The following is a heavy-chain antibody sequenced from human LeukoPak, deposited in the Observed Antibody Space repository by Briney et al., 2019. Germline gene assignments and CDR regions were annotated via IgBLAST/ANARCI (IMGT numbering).Heavy chain of an antibody. V-gene: IGHV4-39*01. D-gene: IGHD6-19*01. CDR1: GGSISSSYYY. CDR3: ARHLIAVAGTGSVFDI. CDR2: IYYSGST. J-gene: IGHJ3*02. Sequence: SKTLSLTCTVSGGSISSSYYYWGWIRQPPGKGLEWIGSIYYSGSTYYNPSLRCRVTISVDTSKNQFSLKLSSVTAADTAVYYCARHLIAVAGTGSVFDIWGQGTTVTVSS.